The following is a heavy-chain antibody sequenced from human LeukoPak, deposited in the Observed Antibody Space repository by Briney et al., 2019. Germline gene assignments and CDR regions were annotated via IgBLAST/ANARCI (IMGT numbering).Heavy chain of an antibody. J-gene: IGHJ4*02. CDR1: GFTFSSYS. V-gene: IGHV3-21*01. CDR2: ISSSSSYI. CDR3: ARDSSSVVVAAAIDY. D-gene: IGHD2-15*01. Sequence: GGSMRLSCAASGFTFSSYSMNWVRQAPGKGLEWVSSISSSSSYIYYADSVKGRFTISRDNAKNSLYLQMNSLRAEDTAVYYCARDSSSVVVAAAIDYWGQGTLVTVSS.